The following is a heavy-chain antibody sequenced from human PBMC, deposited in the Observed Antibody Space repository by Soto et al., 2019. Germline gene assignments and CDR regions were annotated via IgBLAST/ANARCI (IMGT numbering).Heavy chain of an antibody. Sequence: PGESLKISCKGSGYSFTSYWISWVRQMPGKGLEWMGWIDPSDSYTNYSPSFQGHVTISADKSISTAYLQWSSLKASDTAMYYCARGVFGTPLGDYGMDVCGQRTTVTVSS. D-gene: IGHD3-3*01. J-gene: IGHJ6*02. CDR1: GYSFTSYW. V-gene: IGHV5-10-1*01. CDR2: IDPSDSYT. CDR3: ARGVFGTPLGDYGMDV.